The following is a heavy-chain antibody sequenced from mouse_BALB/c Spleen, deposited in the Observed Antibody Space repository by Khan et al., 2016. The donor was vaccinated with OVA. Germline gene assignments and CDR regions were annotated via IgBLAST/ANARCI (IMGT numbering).Heavy chain of an antibody. J-gene: IGHJ3*01. CDR1: GYSITSDYA. CDR3: AMGRTY. V-gene: IGHV3-2*02. Sequence: EVKLLESGPGLVKPSQSLSLTCTVTGYSITSDYAWNWIRQFPGNKLEWMGYISYSGSTSYNPSLKSRFSISRDTSKNKFFLQLNSVTTEDTATYYCAMGRTYWGQGTLVTVSA. D-gene: IGHD4-1*01. CDR2: ISYSGST.